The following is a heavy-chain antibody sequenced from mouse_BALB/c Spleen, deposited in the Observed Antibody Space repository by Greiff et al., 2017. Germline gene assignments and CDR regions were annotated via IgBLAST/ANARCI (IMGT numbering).Heavy chain of an antibody. CDR1: GFNIKDYY. CDR2: IDPANGNT. V-gene: IGHV14-3*02. CDR3: APNWDDYAMDY. D-gene: IGHD4-1*02. Sequence: VQLQQSGAELVRSGASVKLSCTASGFNIKDYYMHWVKQRPEQGLEWIGRIDPANGNTKYDPKFQGKATITADTSSNTAYLQLSSLTSEDTAVYYCAPNWDDYAMDYWGQGTSVTVSS. J-gene: IGHJ4*01.